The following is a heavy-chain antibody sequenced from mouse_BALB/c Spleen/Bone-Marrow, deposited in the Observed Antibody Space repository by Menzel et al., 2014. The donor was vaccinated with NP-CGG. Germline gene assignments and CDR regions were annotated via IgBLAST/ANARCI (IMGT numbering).Heavy chain of an antibody. CDR3: ARPRMITTSFDV. CDR1: GFTFSTYA. J-gene: IGHJ1*01. CDR2: INSGGTYI. Sequence: EVQLVESGGGLVKPGGSLKLSCAASGFTFSTYAMSWVRQTPEKRLEWVATINSGGTYIYYADSVKGRFTISRDNAKNTLYLKMSSLRSEDTAMFYCARPRMITTSFDVWGAGTTVTVSS. V-gene: IGHV5-9-3*01. D-gene: IGHD2-4*01.